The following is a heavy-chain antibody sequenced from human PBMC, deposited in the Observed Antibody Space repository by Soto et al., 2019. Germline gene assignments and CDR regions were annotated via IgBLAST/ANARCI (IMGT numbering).Heavy chain of an antibody. CDR1: GFTFSSYW. CDR2: KKEYGRNN. Sequence: EVELVESGGGLVQPGGSLRLSCVASGFTFSSYWMSWVRQAPGKGLEWLPDKKEYGRNNYYVDSVKGRFTISRDDAKKSVYLSVYSLRVADTDVYYCATDASLWCIDGKCYGGFALWGRGTLVTVSS. CDR3: ATDASLWCIDGKCYGGFAL. D-gene: IGHD2-8*01. J-gene: IGHJ4*02. V-gene: IGHV3-7*01.